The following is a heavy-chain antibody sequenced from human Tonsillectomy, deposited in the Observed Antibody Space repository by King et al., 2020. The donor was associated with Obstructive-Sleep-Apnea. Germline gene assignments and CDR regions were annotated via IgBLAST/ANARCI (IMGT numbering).Heavy chain of an antibody. CDR2: IRGDGSVK. CDR3: TRDRNYYVSGSYYDAFDI. V-gene: IGHV3-7*03. J-gene: IGHJ3*02. CDR1: GFTFSTYW. D-gene: IGHD3-10*01. Sequence: EVQLVESGGGLVQPGGSLRLACAASGFTFSTYWMIWVRQAPGKGLEWVAKIRGDGSVKYLEDSLKGRFSISRDNAKNSLYLQMKSLRAEDTAVYYCTRDRNYYVSGSYYDAFDIWGQGTVVTVSS.